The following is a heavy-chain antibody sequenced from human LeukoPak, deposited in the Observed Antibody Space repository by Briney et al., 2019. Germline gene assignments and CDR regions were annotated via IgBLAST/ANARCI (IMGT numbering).Heavy chain of an antibody. Sequence: PSETLSLTCAVYGGSFSGYYWSWIRQPPGNGLEWIGEINHSGSTNYNPSLKSRVTISVDTSKNQFSLKLSSVTAADTAVYYCARVRAVAGRPFDYWGQGTLVTVSS. CDR2: INHSGST. J-gene: IGHJ4*02. D-gene: IGHD6-19*01. V-gene: IGHV4-34*01. CDR3: ARVRAVAGRPFDY. CDR1: GGSFSGYY.